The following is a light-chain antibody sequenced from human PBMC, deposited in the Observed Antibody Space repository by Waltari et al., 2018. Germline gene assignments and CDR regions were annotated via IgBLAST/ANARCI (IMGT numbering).Light chain of an antibody. J-gene: IGLJ2*01. CDR3: SSYTSSSTLVV. CDR1: SSDVGGYNS. CDR2: DVS. Sequence: QSALTQPAPESGSPGQSITISCPGTSSDVGGYNSVPGYQQHPGKAPKLLIYDVSNRPSGVSNRVSGSKSGNTASLTISGLQAEDEADYYCSSYTSSSTLVVFGGGTKLTVL. V-gene: IGLV2-14*01.